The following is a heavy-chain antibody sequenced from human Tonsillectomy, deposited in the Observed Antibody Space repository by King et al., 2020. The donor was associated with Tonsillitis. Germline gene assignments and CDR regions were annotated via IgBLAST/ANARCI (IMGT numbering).Heavy chain of an antibody. D-gene: IGHD3-10*01. Sequence: QLVQSGAEVKKPGASVKVSCKASGYTFTAYFMHWVSQAPGQGLEWMGWINPNSGDTNYARNFRGRVTMTRDTSISTAYMELSRLTFDDTAVYYCAREGDKTPAMLYWGQGTLATVSS. CDR3: AREGDKTPAMLY. J-gene: IGHJ4*02. CDR2: INPNSGDT. V-gene: IGHV1-2*02. CDR1: GYTFTAYF.